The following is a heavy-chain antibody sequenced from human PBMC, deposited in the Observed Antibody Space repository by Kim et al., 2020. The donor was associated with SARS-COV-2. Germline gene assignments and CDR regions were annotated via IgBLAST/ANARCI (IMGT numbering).Heavy chain of an antibody. D-gene: IGHD3-16*01. V-gene: IGHV4-59*01. J-gene: IGHJ4*02. CDR3: ARDGGAFGFYYFDY. Sequence: NPALKSRCTISVDPSKNPFSLKLSSVTAADTAVYYCARDGGAFGFYYFDYWGQGTLVTVSS.